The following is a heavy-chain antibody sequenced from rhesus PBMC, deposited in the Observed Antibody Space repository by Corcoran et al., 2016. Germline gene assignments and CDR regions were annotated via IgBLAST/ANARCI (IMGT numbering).Heavy chain of an antibody. Sequence: EVQLVESGGGLVQPGGSLRLSCAASGFTFSSYGMHWVRQAPGKGQEWVAVISYDGSKKYYANSVKDRITISRDNSKNMVYLQMNNLKLEDTAVYYCARKNNWNYWESYGLDSWGQGVVVTVSS. CDR3: ARKNNWNYWESYGLDS. CDR2: ISYDGSKK. J-gene: IGHJ6*01. D-gene: IGHD1-26*01. V-gene: IGHV3-54*02. CDR1: GFTFSSYG.